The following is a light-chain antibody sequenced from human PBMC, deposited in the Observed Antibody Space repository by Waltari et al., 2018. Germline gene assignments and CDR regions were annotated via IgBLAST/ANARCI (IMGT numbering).Light chain of an antibody. CDR3: QQSYAIPT. V-gene: IGKV1-39*01. J-gene: IGKJ4*01. Sequence: DIQMTQSPSSLSASVGDRVTITCRASQSISSSLNWYQQKPGKAPNLLIYDAFSLQSGVPSRFSGSGSGADFTLTISSLQPEDFATYFCQQSYAIPTFGGGTKVEIK. CDR2: DAF. CDR1: QSISSS.